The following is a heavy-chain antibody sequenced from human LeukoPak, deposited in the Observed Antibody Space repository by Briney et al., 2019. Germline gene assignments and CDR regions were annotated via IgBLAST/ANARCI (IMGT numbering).Heavy chain of an antibody. D-gene: IGHD3-22*01. CDR1: GYTFTGYY. V-gene: IGHV1-2*02. CDR2: INPNSGDT. J-gene: IGHJ5*02. Sequence: ASVKVSCTASGYTFTGYYMHWVRRAPGQGLEWMGWINPNSGDTNYTQKFQGRVTMTRDTSISTAYMELSRLTSDDTAMYYCARDRTSGYNWFDPWGQGTLVTVSS. CDR3: ARDRTSGYNWFDP.